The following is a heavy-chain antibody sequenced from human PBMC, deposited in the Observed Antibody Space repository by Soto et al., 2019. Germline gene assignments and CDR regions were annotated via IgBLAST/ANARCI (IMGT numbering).Heavy chain of an antibody. Sequence: ASAMACCKASGYTFTSYAMHWVRQEPAQRLGRIGWSNASHGNTQYSQKFQGRVTITRDTSASTAYMELSSLRSEDTAVYYCARDISRYCSGDSCHRITYNWFDPWGQGTLVTVSS. D-gene: IGHD2-15*01. CDR3: ARDISRYCSGDSCHRITYNWFDP. V-gene: IGHV1-3*01. J-gene: IGHJ5*02. CDR1: GYTFTSYA. CDR2: SNASHGNT.